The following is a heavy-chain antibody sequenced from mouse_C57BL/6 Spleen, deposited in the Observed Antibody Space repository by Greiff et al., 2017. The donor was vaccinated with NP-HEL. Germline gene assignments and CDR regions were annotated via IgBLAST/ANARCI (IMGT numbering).Heavy chain of an antibody. Sequence: QVQLQQPGAELVRPGSSVKLSCKASGYTFTSYWMHWVKQRPIQGLEWIGNIDPSDSETHYNQKFKDKATLTVDKSSSTAYMQLSSLTSEDSAVYYGAREGDDGYADYWGQGTSVTVSA. CDR1: GYTFTSYW. CDR2: IDPSDSET. J-gene: IGHJ4*01. D-gene: IGHD2-3*01. CDR3: AREGDDGYADY. V-gene: IGHV1-52*01.